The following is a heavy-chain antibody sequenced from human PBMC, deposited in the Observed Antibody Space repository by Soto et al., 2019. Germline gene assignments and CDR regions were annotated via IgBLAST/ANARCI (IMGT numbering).Heavy chain of an antibody. Sequence: GGSLRLSCAASGFTFSSYAMHWVRQAPGKGLEWVAVISYDGSNKYYADSVKGRFTISRDNSKNTLYLQMNSLRAEDTAVYYCARFGYSYGGFDYWGQGTLVTVSS. CDR3: ARFGYSYGGFDY. J-gene: IGHJ4*02. V-gene: IGHV3-30-3*01. CDR2: ISYDGSNK. CDR1: GFTFSSYA. D-gene: IGHD5-18*01.